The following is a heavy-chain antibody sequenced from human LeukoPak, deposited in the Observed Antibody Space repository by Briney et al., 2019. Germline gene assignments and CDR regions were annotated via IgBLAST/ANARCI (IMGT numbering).Heavy chain of an antibody. V-gene: IGHV4-39*01. CDR2: IYYIGST. CDR3: ASPRADYDSSGYHTGEVFDY. CDR1: GGSISSSSYY. J-gene: IGHJ4*02. D-gene: IGHD3-22*01. Sequence: SETLSLTCTVSGGSISSSSYYWGWIRQPPRKGLEWIGSIYYIGSTYYTPSLKSPVTISVDTSKNQFSLKLSSVPAADTAVYYCASPRADYDSSGYHTGEVFDYWGQGTLVTVSS.